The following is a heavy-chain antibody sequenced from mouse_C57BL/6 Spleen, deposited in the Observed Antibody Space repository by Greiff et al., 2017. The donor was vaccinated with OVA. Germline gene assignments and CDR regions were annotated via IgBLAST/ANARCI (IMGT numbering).Heavy chain of an antibody. V-gene: IGHV1-82*01. CDR1: GYAFSSSW. Sequence: QVQLQQSGPELVKPGASVKISCKASGYAFSSSWMNWVKQRPGKGLEWIGRIYPGDGDTNYNGKFKGKATLTADKSSSTAYMQLSSLTSEDSAVYFCARKDYGSSGDFDYWGQGTTLTVSS. D-gene: IGHD1-1*01. CDR3: ARKDYGSSGDFDY. CDR2: IYPGDGDT. J-gene: IGHJ2*01.